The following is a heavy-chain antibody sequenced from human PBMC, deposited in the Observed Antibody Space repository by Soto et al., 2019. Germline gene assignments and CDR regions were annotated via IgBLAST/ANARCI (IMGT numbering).Heavy chain of an antibody. D-gene: IGHD6-19*01. CDR2: INPKSGGT. V-gene: IGHV1-2*02. Sequence: QVQLVQSGAEVKKPGASVKVSCKASGYTFTDYYIHWVRQAPGQGLEWMGWINPKSGGTNFGQKFKGRVTMTRDTSISTGYMELSRLRSDDTAVYYCARRGLITVAAYYLDYWGQGTLVTVSS. CDR1: GYTFTDYY. CDR3: ARRGLITVAAYYLDY. J-gene: IGHJ4*02.